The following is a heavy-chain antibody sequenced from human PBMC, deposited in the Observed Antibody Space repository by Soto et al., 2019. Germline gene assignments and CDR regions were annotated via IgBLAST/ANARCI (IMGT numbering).Heavy chain of an antibody. CDR1: GGSFSGYY. CDR2: INHSGST. Sequence: QVQLQQWGAGLLKPSETLSLTCAVYGGSFSGYYWSWIRQPPGKGLEWIGEINHSGSTNYNPSLKSRVTISVDTSKNQFSLKLSSVTAADTAVYYCARGRSFGPTQPRFDLWGRGTLVTVSS. V-gene: IGHV4-34*01. J-gene: IGHJ2*01. D-gene: IGHD3-10*01. CDR3: ARGRSFGPTQPRFDL.